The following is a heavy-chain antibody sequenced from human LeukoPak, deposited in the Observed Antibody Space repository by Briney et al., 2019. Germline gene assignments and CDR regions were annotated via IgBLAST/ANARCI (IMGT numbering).Heavy chain of an antibody. D-gene: IGHD3-22*01. CDR1: GFTFDDYA. J-gene: IGHJ4*02. V-gene: IGHV3-43D*03. Sequence: GGSLRLSCVASGFTFDDYAMHWVRHPPGGGLEWVSLIRWEVGSTYYTDSVKGGFTISRDNSKNSLYLQMNSLRAEDRAVYYCARDRGYDMRDYWGQGTLVTVSS. CDR2: IRWEVGST. CDR3: ARDRGYDMRDY.